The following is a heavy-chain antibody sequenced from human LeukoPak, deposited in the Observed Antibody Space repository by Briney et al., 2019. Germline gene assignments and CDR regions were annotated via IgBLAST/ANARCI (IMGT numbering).Heavy chain of an antibody. CDR1: GFTFSNYA. D-gene: IGHD5-24*01. CDR2: IRGSGGST. Sequence: PGGSLRLSCAASGFTFSNYAMNWVRQAPGKGLEWVSAIRGSGGSTYYADSVKGRFTISRDNSKNTLYLQMNSLRAEDTAVYYCAKESTAGGYTYDYYYGMDVWGQGTTVTVSS. J-gene: IGHJ6*02. CDR3: AKESTAGGYTYDYYYGMDV. V-gene: IGHV3-23*01.